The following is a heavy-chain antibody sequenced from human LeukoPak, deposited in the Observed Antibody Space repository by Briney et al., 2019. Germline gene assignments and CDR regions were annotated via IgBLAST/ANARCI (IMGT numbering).Heavy chain of an antibody. CDR3: ARDNGIVVVPAAPRDDAFDI. D-gene: IGHD2-2*01. J-gene: IGHJ3*02. CDR1: GGSISSGDYY. V-gene: IGHV4-30-4*08. CDR2: IYYSGST. Sequence: SQTLSLTCTVSGGSISSGDYYWSWIRQPPGKGLEWIGYIYYSGSTYYNPSLKSRVTISVDTSKNQFSLKLSSVTAADTAVYYCARDNGIVVVPAAPRDDAFDIWGQGTMVTVSS.